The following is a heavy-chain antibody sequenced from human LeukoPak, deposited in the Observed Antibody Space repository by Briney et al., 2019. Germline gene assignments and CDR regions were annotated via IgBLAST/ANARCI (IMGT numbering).Heavy chain of an antibody. CDR1: GGSISSGGYS. CDR3: ARGGGAYCSGGSCYWFDP. J-gene: IGHJ5*02. V-gene: IGHV4-30-2*01. D-gene: IGHD2-15*01. Sequence: SETLSLTCAVSGGSISSGGYSWSWIRQPPGKGLEWIGYIDHSGSTYYNPSLKSRVTISVDRSKNQFSLKLSSVTAADTAVYYCARGGGAYCSGGSCYWFDPWGQGTLVTVSS. CDR2: IDHSGST.